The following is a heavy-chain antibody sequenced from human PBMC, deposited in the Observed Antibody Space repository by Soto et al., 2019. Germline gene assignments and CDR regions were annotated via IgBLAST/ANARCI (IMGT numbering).Heavy chain of an antibody. D-gene: IGHD2-21*02. CDR1: GGSISSSSYY. CDR2: IYYGGST. V-gene: IGHV4-39*01. CDR3: ARGRRYCGGDCVRFDP. J-gene: IGHJ5*02. Sequence: QLQLQESGPGLVKPSETLSLTCTVSGGSISSSSYYWGWIRQPPGKGLEWIGSIYYGGSTYYNPSLKSRVTISVDTSKNQVSLKLSSVTAADTAVYYCARGRRYCGGDCVRFDPWGQGTLVTVSS.